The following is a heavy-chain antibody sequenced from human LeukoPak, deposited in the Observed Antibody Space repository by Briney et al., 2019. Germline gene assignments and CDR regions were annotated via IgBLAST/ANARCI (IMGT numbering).Heavy chain of an antibody. D-gene: IGHD6-13*01. J-gene: IGHJ4*02. V-gene: IGHV4-4*07. Sequence: PAETLTLTCTVWGGSISSYYGSGIRQPAGRGLEGIGRIYTSGSTNYNPSLKSRVTMSVDTSKNQFSLKLSSVTAADTAVYYCARSRSSWASIDYWGQGTLVTVSS. CDR1: GGSISSYY. CDR2: IYTSGST. CDR3: ARSRSSWASIDY.